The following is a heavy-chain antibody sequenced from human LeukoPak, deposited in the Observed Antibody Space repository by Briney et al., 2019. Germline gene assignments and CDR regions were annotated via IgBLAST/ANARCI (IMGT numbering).Heavy chain of an antibody. V-gene: IGHV3-11*04. CDR1: GFTFSDYY. J-gene: IGHJ4*02. CDR3: ARAGVDTSGYYYQGFDY. CDR2: ITSNGNSV. Sequence: GGSLRLSCAASGFTFSDYYMGWIRQAPGKGLEWVSYITSNGNSVYYAASVKGRFTISRDNAKNSLYLQVNSLTAEDTAMYYCARAGVDTSGYYYQGFDYWGQGTLVTVSS. D-gene: IGHD3-3*01.